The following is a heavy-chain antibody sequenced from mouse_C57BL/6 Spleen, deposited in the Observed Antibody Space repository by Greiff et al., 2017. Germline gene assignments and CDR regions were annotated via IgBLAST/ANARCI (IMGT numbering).Heavy chain of an antibody. CDR2: ISYDGSN. Sequence: EVKLQESGPGLVKPSQSLSLTCSVTGYSITSGYYWNWIRQFPGNKLEWMGYISYDGSNNYNPSLKNRISITRDTSKNQFFLKLNSVTTEDTATNYCAREGNYYGRRRFDYWGQGTTLTVSS. CDR3: AREGNYYGRRRFDY. V-gene: IGHV3-6*01. CDR1: GYSITSGYY. J-gene: IGHJ2*01. D-gene: IGHD1-1*01.